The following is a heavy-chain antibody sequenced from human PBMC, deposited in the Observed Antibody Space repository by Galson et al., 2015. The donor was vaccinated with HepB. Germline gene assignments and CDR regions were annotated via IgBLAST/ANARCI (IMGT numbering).Heavy chain of an antibody. CDR2: VSYDGSNK. Sequence: LRLSCAASGFPFSSYAMHWVRQAPGKGLEWVAVVSYDGSNKYYADSVKGRFTISRDNSKNTLYLQMNSLRAEDTAVYYCAKDLVPGIAAAGIGAVDYWGQGTLVTVSS. V-gene: IGHV3-30*04. CDR1: GFPFSSYA. D-gene: IGHD6-13*01. J-gene: IGHJ4*02. CDR3: AKDLVPGIAAAGIGAVDY.